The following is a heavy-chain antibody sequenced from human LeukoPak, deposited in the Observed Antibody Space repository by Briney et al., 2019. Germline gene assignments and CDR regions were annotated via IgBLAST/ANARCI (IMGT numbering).Heavy chain of an antibody. D-gene: IGHD7-27*01. V-gene: IGHV3-7*01. Sequence: PGGTLSLSCVASGFAFSSYWMTWVRHAPPKGLELVANIKTDGSQIYYVDSVKGRFTISRDNAKNSLYLQMNSLRAADTAVYYCARDLNWETYWGQGTLVSVSS. CDR2: IKTDGSQI. CDR1: GFAFSSYW. J-gene: IGHJ4*02. CDR3: ARDLNWETY.